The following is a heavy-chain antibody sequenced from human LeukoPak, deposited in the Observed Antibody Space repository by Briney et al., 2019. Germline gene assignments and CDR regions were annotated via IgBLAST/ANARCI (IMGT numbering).Heavy chain of an antibody. CDR1: GGSIRSGDYY. CDR2: VYYSGTT. D-gene: IGHD3-22*01. J-gene: IGHJ5*02. CDR3: ARSYSASYDSPAGWFDP. Sequence: SETLSLTCTVSGGSIRSGDYYWSWIRQPPGKGLEWIGYVYYSGTTYYNPSLRGRVTISVDTSKSQFSLRLSSVTAADTAVYYCARSYSASYDSPAGWFDPWGQGTLVTVSS. V-gene: IGHV4-30-4*01.